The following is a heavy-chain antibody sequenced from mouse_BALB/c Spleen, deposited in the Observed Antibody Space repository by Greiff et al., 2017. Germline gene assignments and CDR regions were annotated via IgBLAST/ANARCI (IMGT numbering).Heavy chain of an antibody. D-gene: IGHD2-2*01. Sequence: QVQLQQSAAELARPGASVKMSCKASGYTFTSYTMHWVKQRPGQGLEWIGYINPSSGYTEYNQKFKDKTTLTADKSSSTAYMQLSSLTSEDSAVYYCASGYDVGFACWGRGTLVTVSA. V-gene: IGHV1-4*02. CDR3: ASGYDVGFAC. CDR1: GYTFTSYT. J-gene: IGHJ3*01. CDR2: INPSSGYT.